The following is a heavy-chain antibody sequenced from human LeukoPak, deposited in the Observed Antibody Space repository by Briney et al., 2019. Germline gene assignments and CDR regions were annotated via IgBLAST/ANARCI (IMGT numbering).Heavy chain of an antibody. D-gene: IGHD6-19*01. CDR3: ASLRSGWYGDY. CDR1: GFTFSSYA. V-gene: IGHV3-66*01. CDR2: IYSGGST. J-gene: IGHJ4*02. Sequence: PGGSLRLSCAASGFTFSSYAMSWVRQAPGKGLEWVSVIYSGGSTHYADSVKGRFTISRDNSKNTLYLQMNSLRAEDTAVYYCASLRSGWYGDYWGQGTLVTVSS.